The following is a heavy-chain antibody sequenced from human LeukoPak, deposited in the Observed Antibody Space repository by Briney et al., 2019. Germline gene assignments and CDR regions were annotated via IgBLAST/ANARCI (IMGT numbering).Heavy chain of an antibody. J-gene: IGHJ4*02. CDR2: ISASSSSI. CDR3: AKVVGTPYYFDY. Sequence: GGSLRLSCAASGFTFSNYGMSWVRQAPGKGLERVSAISASSSSIYYADSVKGRFTISRDNSKNRLYLQMNSLRVDDTAVYHCAKVVGTPYYFDYWGQGILVSVSS. D-gene: IGHD1-26*01. V-gene: IGHV3-23*01. CDR1: GFTFSNYG.